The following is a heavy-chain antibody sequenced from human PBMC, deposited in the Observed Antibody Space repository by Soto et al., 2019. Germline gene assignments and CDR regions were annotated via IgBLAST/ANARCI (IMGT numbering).Heavy chain of an antibody. CDR1: GGTFSKYA. V-gene: IGHV1-69*01. J-gene: IGHJ6*02. CDR2: IIPFFQTP. CDR3: ARSRAAAPPRVGMDV. D-gene: IGHD6-13*01. Sequence: QVQLVQSGAEVKKPGSSVKVSCKASGGTFSKYAISWVRQAPGQGLKWMGGIIPFFQTPNYAQKYQGRVTITADESTTTAYMEMRSLRSEDTAVYYCARSRAAAPPRVGMDVWGQGTTVTVSS.